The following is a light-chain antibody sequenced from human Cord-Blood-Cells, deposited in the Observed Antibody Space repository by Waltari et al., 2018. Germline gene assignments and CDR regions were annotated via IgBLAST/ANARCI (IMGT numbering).Light chain of an antibody. CDR3: QSYDSSNRV. CDR2: EDN. J-gene: IGLJ3*02. CDR1: SGSISSNY. Sequence: NFMLTQPHSVSESPGKTVTISCTRSSGSISSNYVRWYQQRPGSSPTTGIYEDNQRPAGVPDRFSGSIDSASNSASLTIAGLKTEDEADYYCQSYDSSNRVFGGGTKLTVL. V-gene: IGLV6-57*01.